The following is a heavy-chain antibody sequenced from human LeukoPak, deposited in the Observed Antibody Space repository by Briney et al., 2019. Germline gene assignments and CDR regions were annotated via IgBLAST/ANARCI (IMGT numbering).Heavy chain of an antibody. CDR3: ARATIAVAGVDY. V-gene: IGHV1-2*02. J-gene: IGHJ4*02. CDR1: GYTFTGYY. CDR2: INPNSGGT. D-gene: IGHD6-19*01. Sequence: ASVKVSCKASGYTFTGYYMHWVRQAPGQGLEWMGWINPNSGGTHYAQKFQDSVTMTRDTSISTAYMELSRLRSDDTAVYYCARATIAVAGVDYWGQGTLVTVSS.